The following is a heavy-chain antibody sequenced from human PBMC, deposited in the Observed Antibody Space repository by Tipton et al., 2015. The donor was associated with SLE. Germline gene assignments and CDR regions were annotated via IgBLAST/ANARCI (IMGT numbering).Heavy chain of an antibody. CDR3: ARDLGCRPGWCFDL. Sequence: SLRLSCAASGFTFNIYTMSWVRQAPGKGLEWVAGIYTDESGTYYSDSVKGRFMIARDNSKNTLWLQMESLRVEDTAVYYCARDLGCRPGWCFDLWGGGALVGVSS. J-gene: IGHJ2*01. D-gene: IGHD3-16*01. V-gene: IGHV3-23*03. CDR2: IYTDESGT. CDR1: GFTFNIYT.